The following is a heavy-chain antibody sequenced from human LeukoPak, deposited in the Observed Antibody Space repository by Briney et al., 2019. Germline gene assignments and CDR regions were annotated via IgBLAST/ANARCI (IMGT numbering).Heavy chain of an antibody. D-gene: IGHD6-19*01. J-gene: IGHJ4*02. V-gene: IGHV3-30-3*01. CDR2: ISSAGTII. Sequence: GRSLRLSCAASGFTFGTYSMHRVRQAPGKGLEWVEIISSAGTIINYADSVRGRFSISRDNSRNTLYLQMDSLRTEDTAVYYCAKDHRWLVDYWGQGTLVTVSP. CDR1: GFTFGTYS. CDR3: AKDHRWLVDY.